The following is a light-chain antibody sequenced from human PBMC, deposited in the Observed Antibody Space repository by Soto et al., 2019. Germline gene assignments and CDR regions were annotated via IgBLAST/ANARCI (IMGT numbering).Light chain of an antibody. CDR2: DVS. V-gene: IGLV2-8*01. CDR1: SNDVGGHDF. J-gene: IGLJ1*01. CDR3: SSFVGGNNYL. Sequence: QYGQSPPASGRRSPGQSVTISCTGTSNDVGGHDFVAWHQQHPGKGPRLMIYDVSKRPSGIPDRSSGSKSGYTAFLTVSGLQAEDEADYYCSSFVGGNNYLFGTGTKVTVL.